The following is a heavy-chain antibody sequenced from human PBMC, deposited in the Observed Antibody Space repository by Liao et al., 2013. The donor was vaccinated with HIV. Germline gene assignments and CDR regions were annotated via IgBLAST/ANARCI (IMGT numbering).Heavy chain of an antibody. CDR1: GGSMNSGDYY. CDR2: IYESGFT. D-gene: IGHD3-16*01. J-gene: IGHJ2*01. Sequence: QVQLQVSSPGLVKPSQTLSLTCTVSGGSMNSGDYYWSWIRQAPGKGLEWIGYIYESGFTDYNPSLKSRLTISEDTSKDQFSLRLTSVTAADTAVYYCATSGGPYWFFNLWGRGTLVAVSS. V-gene: IGHV4-30-4*08. CDR3: ATSGGPYWFFNL.